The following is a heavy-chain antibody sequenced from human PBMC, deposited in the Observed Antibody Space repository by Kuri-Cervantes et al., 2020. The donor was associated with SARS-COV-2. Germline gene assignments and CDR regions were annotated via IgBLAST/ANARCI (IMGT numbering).Heavy chain of an antibody. V-gene: IGHV4-59*01. CDR3: ARGMSIGNYNYMDV. D-gene: IGHD6-6*01. J-gene: IGHJ6*03. CDR2: VYYSGDT. Sequence: ESLKISCAASGFTFSNAWMSWVRQSPGKGLEWVGYVYYSGDTKYSASLKSRLTISIDTSKNQLSLKMSSVTAADTAVYYCARGMSIGNYNYMDVWGKGTTVTVSS. CDR1: GFTFSNAW.